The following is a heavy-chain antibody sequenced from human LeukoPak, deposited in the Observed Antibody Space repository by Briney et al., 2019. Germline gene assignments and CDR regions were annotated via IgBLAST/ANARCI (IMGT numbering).Heavy chain of an antibody. CDR2: ISSSGSTI. CDR3: ARERYCSSTSCYAALFDY. CDR1: GFTFSSYE. J-gene: IGHJ4*02. D-gene: IGHD2-2*01. V-gene: IGHV3-48*03. Sequence: QPGGSLRLSCAASGFTFSSYEMNWVRQAPGKGLEWVSYISSSGSTIYYADSVKGRFTISRDNAKNSLYLQMNSLRAEDTAVYYCARERYCSSTSCYAALFDYWGQGTLVTVSS.